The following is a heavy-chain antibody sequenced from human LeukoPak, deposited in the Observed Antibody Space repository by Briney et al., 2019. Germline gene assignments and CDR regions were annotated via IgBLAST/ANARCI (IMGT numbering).Heavy chain of an antibody. CDR1: GGTFSSYA. Sequence: SVKVSCKASGGTFSSYAISWVRQAPGQGLEWMGGIIPIFGTANYAQKFQGRVTITADESTSTAYMELSSLRPEDTAVYYCARETIQGLGWFDPWGQGTLVTVSS. J-gene: IGHJ5*02. V-gene: IGHV1-69*13. CDR3: ARETIQGLGWFDP. CDR2: IIPIFGTA. D-gene: IGHD1-14*01.